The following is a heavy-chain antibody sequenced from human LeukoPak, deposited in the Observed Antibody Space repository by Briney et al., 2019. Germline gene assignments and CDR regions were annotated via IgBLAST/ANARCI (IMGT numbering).Heavy chain of an antibody. CDR1: GFTFTSYA. CDR3: AKCSASYDNDALDM. V-gene: IGHV3-23*01. J-gene: IGHJ3*02. D-gene: IGHD3-10*02. Sequence: GGSLSLSCAASGFTFTSYAMNWVRQAPGKGLEWVAFIRGGGAGARYADAAKGRFTISRDNSKNTLYLHMNTLRVEDTATYYCAKCSASYDNDALDMWGQGTVVIVSS. CDR2: IRGGGAGA.